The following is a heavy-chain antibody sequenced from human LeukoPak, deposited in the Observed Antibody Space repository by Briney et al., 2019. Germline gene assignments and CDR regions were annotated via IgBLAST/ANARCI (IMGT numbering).Heavy chain of an antibody. J-gene: IGHJ4*02. Sequence: PGGSLRLSCAASGFTFSSYGMHWVRQAPGKGLEWVAVISYDGSNKYYADSVKGRFTISRDNSKNTLYLQMNSLRAEDTAVYYCAKSDYGGIDYWGQGTLVTVSS. V-gene: IGHV3-30*18. CDR3: AKSDYGGIDY. D-gene: IGHD4/OR15-4a*01. CDR1: GFTFSSYG. CDR2: ISYDGSNK.